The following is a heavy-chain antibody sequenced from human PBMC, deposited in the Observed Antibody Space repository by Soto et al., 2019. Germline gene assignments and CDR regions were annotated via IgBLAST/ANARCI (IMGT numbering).Heavy chain of an antibody. CDR2: IRSKAYGGTT. CDR1: GFTFGDYA. D-gene: IGHD2-2*02. V-gene: IGHV3-49*04. J-gene: IGHJ6*02. Sequence: PGGSLRLSCTASGFTFGDYAMSWVRQAPGKGLEWVGFIRSKAYGGTTEYAASVKGRFTISRDDSKSIAYLQMNSLKTEDTAVYYCTRVYCSSASCYRGGYYYGMDVWGQGTTVTVSS. CDR3: TRVYCSSASCYRGGYYYGMDV.